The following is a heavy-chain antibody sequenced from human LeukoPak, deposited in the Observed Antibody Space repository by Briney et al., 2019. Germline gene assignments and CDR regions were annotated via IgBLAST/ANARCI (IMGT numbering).Heavy chain of an antibody. CDR2: IRYDGSNK. D-gene: IGHD3-9*01. Sequence: GGSLRLSCAASGFTFSSYGMHWVRQAPGKGLEWVAFIRYDGSNKYYADSVKGRFTISRDNSKNTLYLQMNSLRAEDTAVYYCATLGHYDILTGSIDYWGQGTLVTVSS. CDR1: GFTFSSYG. CDR3: ATLGHYDILTGSIDY. V-gene: IGHV3-30*02. J-gene: IGHJ4*02.